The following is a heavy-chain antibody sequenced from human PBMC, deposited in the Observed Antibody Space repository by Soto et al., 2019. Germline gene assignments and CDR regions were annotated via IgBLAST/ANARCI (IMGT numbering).Heavy chain of an antibody. Sequence: QVQLVQSGAEVKKPGASVKVSCKASGYTFTSYDINWVRQATGQGLEWMGWMNPNSGNTGYAQKFQGRVTITADESTSTAYMELSSLRSEDTAVYYCARDFPTNWGGNAFDIWGQGTMVTVSS. D-gene: IGHD7-27*01. CDR2: MNPNSGNT. CDR3: ARDFPTNWGGNAFDI. V-gene: IGHV1-8*01. CDR1: GYTFTSYD. J-gene: IGHJ3*02.